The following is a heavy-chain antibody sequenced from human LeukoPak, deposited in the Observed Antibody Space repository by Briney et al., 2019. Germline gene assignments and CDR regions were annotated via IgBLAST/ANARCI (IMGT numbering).Heavy chain of an antibody. V-gene: IGHV1-18*01. CDR2: ISAYNGNT. D-gene: IGHD5-18*01. CDR3: AREGSGYSYGYYRGTNAFDI. Sequence: GASVKVSCKASGYTFTSYGISWGRQAPGQGLEWMGWISAYNGNTNYAQKLQGRVTMTTDTSTSTAYMELRSLRSDDTAVYYCAREGSGYSYGYYRGTNAFDIWGQGTMVTVSS. CDR1: GYTFTSYG. J-gene: IGHJ3*02.